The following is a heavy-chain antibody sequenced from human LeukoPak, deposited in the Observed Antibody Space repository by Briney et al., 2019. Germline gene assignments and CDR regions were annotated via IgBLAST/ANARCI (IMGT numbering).Heavy chain of an antibody. CDR1: GGTFSSYA. V-gene: IGHV1-69*05. CDR2: IIPIFGTA. D-gene: IGHD6-19*01. J-gene: IGHJ5*02. Sequence: ASVKVSCKASGGTFSSYAISWVRQAPGQGLEWMGGIIPIFGTANYAQKFQGRVTITTDEPTSTAYIELSSLRSEDTAVYYCARGRIAVANNWFDPWGQGTLVTVSS. CDR3: ARGRIAVANNWFDP.